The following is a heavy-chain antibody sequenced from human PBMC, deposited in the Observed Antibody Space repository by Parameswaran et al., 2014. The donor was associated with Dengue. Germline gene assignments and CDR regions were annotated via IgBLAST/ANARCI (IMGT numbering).Heavy chain of an antibody. Sequence: RWIRQPPGKGLEWVSVIYSGGSTYYADSVKGRFTISRDNSKNTLYLQMNSLRAEDTAVYYCARGHITMVRGVPYYYYGMDVWGQGTTVTVSS. CDR2: IYSGGST. D-gene: IGHD3-10*01. V-gene: IGHV3-66*01. CDR3: ARGHITMVRGVPYYYYGMDV. J-gene: IGHJ6*02.